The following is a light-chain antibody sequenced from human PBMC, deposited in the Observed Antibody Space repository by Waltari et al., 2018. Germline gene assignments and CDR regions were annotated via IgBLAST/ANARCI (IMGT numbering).Light chain of an antibody. Sequence: QSVLTQPPSVSGAPGQRVSIPCTGSTSNIGAGYDVHWYHQGPGKAPKLIIYGTNTRPLGVPDRFFGSQSGTSASLAIIGLQAEDEGDYYCQSYDTTLSVVFGGGTKLTVL. CDR3: QSYDTTLSVV. CDR2: GTN. J-gene: IGLJ2*01. CDR1: TSNIGAGYD. V-gene: IGLV1-40*01.